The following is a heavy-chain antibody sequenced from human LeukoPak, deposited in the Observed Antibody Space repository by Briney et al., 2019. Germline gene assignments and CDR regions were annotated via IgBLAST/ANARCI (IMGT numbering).Heavy chain of an antibody. CDR2: IYPADSTT. D-gene: IGHD3-22*01. CDR1: GYGFSNYW. V-gene: IGHV5-51*01. Sequence: GESLKISCKASGYGFSNYWIGWVRQLPGKGLEWMGFIYPADSTTRYRPSLQGQVNISAEQSISTAYMQWSSLKASDTAIYYCARRYYHSSEFDPWGQGTLVTVCS. CDR3: ARRYYHSSEFDP. J-gene: IGHJ5*02.